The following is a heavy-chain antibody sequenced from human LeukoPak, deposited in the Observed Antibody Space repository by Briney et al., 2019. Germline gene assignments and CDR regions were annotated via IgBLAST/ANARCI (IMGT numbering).Heavy chain of an antibody. J-gene: IGHJ4*02. Sequence: GGSLRLSCAASGFNSKNYWMHWVRQAPGKGLEWVSRIINDGSSTTYADSVKGRFTISRDNAKDTLYLQMNSLRVEDTAVYYCVSFYETYWGRGTLVTVSS. D-gene: IGHD2/OR15-2a*01. CDR2: IINDGSST. V-gene: IGHV3-74*01. CDR3: VSFYETY. CDR1: GFNSKNYW.